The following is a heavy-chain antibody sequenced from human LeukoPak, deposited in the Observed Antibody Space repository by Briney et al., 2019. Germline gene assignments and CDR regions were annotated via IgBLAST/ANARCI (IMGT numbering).Heavy chain of an antibody. CDR2: VYHSEST. V-gene: IGHV4-34*04. Sequence: SETLSLPRVLYGGPLSGYYWRWLPQPPGRGLEWVGEVYHSESTQNNPSLTSRASLSVHTSNNQFSLKESSVSAPHRASCSRARGEGAVAGRGWPYCFYYYVDVWGKGATVTVSS. CDR1: GGPLSGYY. J-gene: IGHJ6*03. CDR3: ARGEGAVAGRGWPYCFYYYVDV. D-gene: IGHD6-19*01.